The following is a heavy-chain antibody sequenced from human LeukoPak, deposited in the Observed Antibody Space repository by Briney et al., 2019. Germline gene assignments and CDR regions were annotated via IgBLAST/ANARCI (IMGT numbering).Heavy chain of an antibody. J-gene: IGHJ4*02. CDR2: IIPIFGTA. Sequence: GASVKVSCKASGGTFSSYAISWVRQAPGQGLEWMGGIIPIFGTANYAQKFQGRVTITADQSTSTAYMELSSLRSEDTAVYYCARTSRRYCSSTSCYDFDYWGQGTLVTVSS. D-gene: IGHD2-2*01. V-gene: IGHV1-69*01. CDR1: GGTFSSYA. CDR3: ARTSRRYCSSTSCYDFDY.